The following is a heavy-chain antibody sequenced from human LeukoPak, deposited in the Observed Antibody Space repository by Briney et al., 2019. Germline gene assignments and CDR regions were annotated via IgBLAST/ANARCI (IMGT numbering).Heavy chain of an antibody. V-gene: IGHV3-23*01. J-gene: IGHJ4*02. CDR3: AKWGDYDVLTGYYDSDY. D-gene: IGHD3-9*01. CDR1: GFTFSNYA. Sequence: GASLRLSCAASGFTFSNYAMSWVRQAPGKGLEWVSAITGDGGSTYYADSVKGRFTISRDNSKNTLYLRMNSLRAEDTALYYCAKWGDYDVLTGYYDSDYWGQGTLVTVSS. CDR2: ITGDGGST.